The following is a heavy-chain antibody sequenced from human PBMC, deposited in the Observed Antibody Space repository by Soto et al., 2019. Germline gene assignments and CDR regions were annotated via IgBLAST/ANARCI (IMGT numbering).Heavy chain of an antibody. V-gene: IGHV4-59*08. CDR3: ARRYGDFFAF. Sequence: PSETLSLTCTVSGGSISSSYWSWIRQPPGKGLEWIGYIYYSGGTNYNPSLKSRVTISVATSKNQFSLKLSSVTAADTAVYYCARRYGDFFAFWGQGTLVTVSS. CDR2: IYYSGGT. CDR1: GGSISSSY. D-gene: IGHD4-17*01. J-gene: IGHJ4*02.